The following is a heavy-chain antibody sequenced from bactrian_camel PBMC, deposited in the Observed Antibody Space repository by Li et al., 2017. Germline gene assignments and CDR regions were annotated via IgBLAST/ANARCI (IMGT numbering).Heavy chain of an antibody. CDR2: LDVGGNI. J-gene: IGHJ4*01. Sequence: QLVESGGGSVRPGGSLRLACAVSGYTHDAFCMGWFRQAPGKGREGVAALDVGGNINYAQLAKGRATISKDKAKNTLYLEMSSLKPEDTAMYYCAADDRPVIDFELGLWPDEYMYWGQGTQVTVS. CDR3: AADDRPVIDFELGLWPDEYMY. CDR1: GYTHDAFC. V-gene: IGHV3-1*01. D-gene: IGHD5*01.